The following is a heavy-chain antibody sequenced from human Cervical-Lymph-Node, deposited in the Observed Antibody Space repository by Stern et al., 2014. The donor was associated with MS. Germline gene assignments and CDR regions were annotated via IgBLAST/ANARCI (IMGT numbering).Heavy chain of an antibody. CDR1: GYSFTSYW. CDR2: LYHGDSDT. Sequence: EVQLVQSGAEVKTPGESLKISCKGSGYSFTSYWIGWVRQMPGKGLEWMGILYHGDSDTRYSPSFQGQVTISADKSISTAYLQWSSLKASDTAMYYCARVRVGGFSSSWYPFDYWGQGTLVTVSS. J-gene: IGHJ4*02. D-gene: IGHD6-13*01. CDR3: ARVRVGGFSSSWYPFDY. V-gene: IGHV5-51*01.